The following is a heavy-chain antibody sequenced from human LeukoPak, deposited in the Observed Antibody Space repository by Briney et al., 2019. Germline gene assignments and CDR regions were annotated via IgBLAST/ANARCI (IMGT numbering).Heavy chain of an antibody. CDR1: GYTFTYRY. CDR3: AHPLLHSGYDPTEKDHDAFDI. J-gene: IGHJ3*02. V-gene: IGHV1-45*02. Sequence: GASVKVSCKASGYTFTYRYLHWVRQAPGQALEWMGWITPFNGNTNYAQKFQDRVTITRDRSMSTAYMELSSLRSEDTAMYYCAHPLLHSGYDPTEKDHDAFDIWGQGTMVTVSS. CDR2: ITPFNGNT. D-gene: IGHD5-12*01.